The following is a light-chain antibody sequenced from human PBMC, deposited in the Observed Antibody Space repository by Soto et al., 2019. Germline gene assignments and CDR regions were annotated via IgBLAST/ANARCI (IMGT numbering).Light chain of an antibody. CDR3: CSYAGTTTLL. J-gene: IGLJ2*01. CDR1: SSDVGTNKY. CDR2: EVF. V-gene: IGLV2-23*02. Sequence: QAVVTQPASVSGSPGQSITISCTGTSSDVGTNKYVSWYQQHPGKAPQLIIYEVFNRPSGVSNRFSVSKSGNTASLTISGLQAADEADYFCCSYAGTTTLLFGGGTKVTVL.